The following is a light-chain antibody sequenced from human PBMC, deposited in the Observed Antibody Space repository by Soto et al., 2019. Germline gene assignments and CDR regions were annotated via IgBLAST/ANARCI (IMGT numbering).Light chain of an antibody. Sequence: EIVMTQSPASLSVSPGETATLSCRASQSISNSLAWYQQKPGQAPSLLIYGASTRATGIPARFSGSGSGTEFTFTISSLQSEDSALYYCQQYNNWPPRTFGQGTKLEIK. J-gene: IGKJ2*01. V-gene: IGKV3-15*01. CDR2: GAS. CDR1: QSISNS. CDR3: QQYNNWPPRT.